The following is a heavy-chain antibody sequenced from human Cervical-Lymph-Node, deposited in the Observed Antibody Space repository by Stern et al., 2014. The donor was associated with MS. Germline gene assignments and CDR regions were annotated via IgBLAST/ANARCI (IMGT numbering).Heavy chain of an antibody. CDR3: ARGWLRLGFDS. CDR2: TSFQSKWYD. CDR1: GDSVSSGA. D-gene: IGHD5-12*01. Sequence: QVQLQQSGPGLVKPSHTLSLTCAISGDSVSSGACNWIRQSPARGLEWLGRTSFQSKWYDDYEPSVKSRITTNTDASMNQVSLQLTSVTPEDTAVYFCARGWLRLGFDSWGQGILVIVSS. J-gene: IGHJ4*02. V-gene: IGHV6-1*01.